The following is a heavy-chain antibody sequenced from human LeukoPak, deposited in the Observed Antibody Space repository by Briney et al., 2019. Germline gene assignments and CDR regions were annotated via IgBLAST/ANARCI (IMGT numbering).Heavy chain of an antibody. CDR2: VSGGGSST. CDR3: AKRGSGWYLDY. V-gene: IGHV3-23*01. D-gene: IGHD6-19*01. Sequence: PGGSLRLSCAASGFTFSNYGMTWVRQAPGKGLEWVSVVSGGGSSTYYADSVKGRFIISGDHSENTLYLQMNSLRAEDTAVYYCAKRGSGWYLDYWGQGTLVTVSS. CDR1: GFTFSNYG. J-gene: IGHJ4*02.